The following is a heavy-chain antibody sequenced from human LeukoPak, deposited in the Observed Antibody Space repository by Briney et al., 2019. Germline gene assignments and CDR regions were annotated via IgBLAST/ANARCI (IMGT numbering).Heavy chain of an antibody. CDR2: IIPIFGTA. D-gene: IGHD3-10*01. V-gene: IGHV1-69*05. CDR1: GGTFSSHA. J-gene: IGHJ4*02. Sequence: ASVKVSCKASGGTFSSHAISWVRQAPGQGLEWMGRIIPIFGTANYAQKFQGRVTITTDESTSTAYMELSSLRSEDTAVYYCARGKYYGSELREFDYWGQGTLVTVSS. CDR3: ARGKYYGSELREFDY.